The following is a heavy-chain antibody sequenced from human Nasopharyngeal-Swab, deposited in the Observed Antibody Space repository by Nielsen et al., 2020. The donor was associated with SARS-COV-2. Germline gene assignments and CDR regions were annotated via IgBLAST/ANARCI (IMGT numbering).Heavy chain of an antibody. CDR3: ARHRYYGGSYLDY. V-gene: IGHV4-39*01. Sequence: GSLRLSCTVSGGSISSSSYYWGRIRQPPGKGLEWIGSIYYSGSTYYNPSLKSRVTISVDTSKNQFSLKLSSVTAADTAVYYCARHRYYGGSYLDYWGQGTLVTVSS. J-gene: IGHJ4*02. CDR2: IYYSGST. CDR1: GGSISSSSYY. D-gene: IGHD3-22*01.